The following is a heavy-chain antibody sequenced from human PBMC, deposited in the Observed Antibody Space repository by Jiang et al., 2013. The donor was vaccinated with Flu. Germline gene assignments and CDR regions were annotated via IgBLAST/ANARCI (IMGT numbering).Heavy chain of an antibody. CDR2: ISYDGSNK. Sequence: LSCAASGFTFSSYGMHWVRQAPGKGLEWVAVISYDGSNKYYADSVKGRFTISRDNSKNTLYLQMNSLRAEDTAVYYCAKVGIAVAGSDYWGQGTLVTVSS. J-gene: IGHJ4*02. CDR1: GFTFSSYG. D-gene: IGHD6-19*01. CDR3: AKVGIAVAGSDY. V-gene: IGHV3-30*18.